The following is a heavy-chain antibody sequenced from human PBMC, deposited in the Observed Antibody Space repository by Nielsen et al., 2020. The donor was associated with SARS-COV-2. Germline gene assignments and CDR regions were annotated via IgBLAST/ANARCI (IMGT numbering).Heavy chain of an antibody. J-gene: IGHJ6*03. D-gene: IGHD1-1*01. V-gene: IGHV3-48*04. CDR1: GFTFSSYS. CDR2: ISSSSSTI. Sequence: GGSLRLSCAASGFTFSSYSMNWVRQAPGKRLEWVSYISSSSSTIYYADSVKGRFTISRDNAKNSLYLQMNSLRAEDTAVYYCARDPFGTDYYYYYMDVWGKGTTVTVSS. CDR3: ARDPFGTDYYYYYMDV.